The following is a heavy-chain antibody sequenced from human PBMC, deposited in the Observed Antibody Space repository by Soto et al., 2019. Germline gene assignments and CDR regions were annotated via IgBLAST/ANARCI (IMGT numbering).Heavy chain of an antibody. CDR1: GFTFDDYA. CDR3: AKALSGYTYGPFDY. D-gene: IGHD5-18*01. Sequence: GGSLRLSCAASGFTFDDYAMHWVRQAPGKGLEWVSVINWNAGSIGYADSVKGRFTISKDIAKNSLYLQMNSLRAEDTALYCCAKALSGYTYGPFDYWGRGTLVTVSS. V-gene: IGHV3-9*01. J-gene: IGHJ4*02. CDR2: INWNAGSI.